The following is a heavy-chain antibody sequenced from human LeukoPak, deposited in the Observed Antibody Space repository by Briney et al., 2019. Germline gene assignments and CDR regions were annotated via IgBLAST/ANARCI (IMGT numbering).Heavy chain of an antibody. J-gene: IGHJ5*02. CDR1: GYSISSGYY. CDR2: IYHSGST. CDR3: ARRYMDTAMFVWFDP. D-gene: IGHD5-18*01. V-gene: IGHV4-38-2*01. Sequence: SETLSLPCAVSGYSISSGYYWGWIRQPPGKGLEWIGSIYHSGSTYYNPSLKSRVTISVDTSKNQFSLKLSSVTAADTAVYYCARRYMDTAMFVWFDPWGQGTLVTVSS.